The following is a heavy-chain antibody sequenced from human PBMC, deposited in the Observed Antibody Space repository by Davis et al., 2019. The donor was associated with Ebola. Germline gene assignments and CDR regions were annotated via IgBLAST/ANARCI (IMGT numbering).Heavy chain of an antibody. CDR1: RGSVSSSAYS. J-gene: IGHJ4*02. D-gene: IGHD3-3*01. Sequence: PGGSLRLSCNVSRGSVSSSAYSRAWLRQPPGKGLEWIGSISHSGLTYYNESLKIRVTISTDKSNNQFSLNLASVTAADTAVYFCAAMDFWIGYYPRYWGPGTLVTVSS. CDR2: ISHSGLT. V-gene: IGHV4-39*07. CDR3: AAMDFWIGYYPRY.